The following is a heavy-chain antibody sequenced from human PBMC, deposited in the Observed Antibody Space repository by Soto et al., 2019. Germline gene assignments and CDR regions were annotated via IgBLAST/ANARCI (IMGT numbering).Heavy chain of an antibody. Sequence: SETLSLTCSVSGGSINNYYWSWIRQPPGKGLEWIGYIHNNGDASYSPSLKSRVTISRDTSKNQFSLKLTSVTAADTAMYYCAREICGGDCLIEFWGRGPLVTVSS. V-gene: IGHV4-59*01. J-gene: IGHJ4*02. CDR3: AREICGGDCLIEF. CDR1: GGSINNYY. D-gene: IGHD2-21*02. CDR2: IHNNGDA.